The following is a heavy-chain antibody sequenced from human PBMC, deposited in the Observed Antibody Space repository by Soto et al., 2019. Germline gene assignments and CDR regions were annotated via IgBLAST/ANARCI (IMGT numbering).Heavy chain of an antibody. Sequence: TGGSLRLSCAASGFTFSSYGMHWVRQAPGKGLEWVAVISYDGSNKYYADSVKGRFTISRDNSKNTLYLQMNSLRAEDTAVYYCAKDYLDSSSYFDYWGQGTLVTVSS. CDR2: ISYDGSNK. V-gene: IGHV3-30*18. D-gene: IGHD6-6*01. CDR3: AKDYLDSSSYFDY. J-gene: IGHJ4*02. CDR1: GFTFSSYG.